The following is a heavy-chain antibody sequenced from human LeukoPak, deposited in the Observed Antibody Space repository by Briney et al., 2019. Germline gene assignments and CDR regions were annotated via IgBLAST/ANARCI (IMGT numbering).Heavy chain of an antibody. J-gene: IGHJ4*02. D-gene: IGHD3-16*01. CDR3: AKRARGSYIDY. V-gene: IGHV3-48*01. CDR2: ISSSSSTI. CDR1: GFTFSSYS. Sequence: PGGSLRLSCAASGFTFSSYSMNWVRQAPGKGLEWVSYISSSSSTIYYADSVKGRFTISRDNAKNSLYLQMNSLRAEDTAVYYCAKRARGSYIDYWGQGTLVTVSS.